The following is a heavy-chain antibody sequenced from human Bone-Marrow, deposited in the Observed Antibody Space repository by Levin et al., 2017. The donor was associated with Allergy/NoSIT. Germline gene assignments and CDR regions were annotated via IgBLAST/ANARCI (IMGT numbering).Heavy chain of an antibody. CDR3: ARDEGWVNWFDP. CDR2: IWYDGSNK. D-gene: IGHD3-16*01. V-gene: IGHV3-33*01. J-gene: IGHJ5*02. CDR1: GFTFSSYG. Sequence: SCAASGFTFSSYGMHWVRQAPGKGLEWVAVIWYDGSNKYYADSVKGRFTISRDNSKNTLYLQMNSLRAEDTAVYYCARDEGWVNWFDPWGQGTLVTVSS.